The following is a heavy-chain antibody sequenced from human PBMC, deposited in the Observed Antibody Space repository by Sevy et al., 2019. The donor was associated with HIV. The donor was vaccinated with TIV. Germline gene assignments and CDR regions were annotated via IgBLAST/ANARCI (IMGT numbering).Heavy chain of an antibody. V-gene: IGHV4-38-2*02. J-gene: IGHJ4*02. D-gene: IGHD3-22*01. CDR1: GYSISTGYY. CDR2: IHQSGST. CDR3: ARLLYYYDSSGPEAFDY. Sequence: SEILSLTCTVSGYSISTGYYWGWIRQPPGKGLEWIGNIHQSGSTYYNPSLKSRITISVDTSKNQFSLNLISVTAADTAVYYCARLLYYYDSSGPEAFDYWGQGTLVTVSS.